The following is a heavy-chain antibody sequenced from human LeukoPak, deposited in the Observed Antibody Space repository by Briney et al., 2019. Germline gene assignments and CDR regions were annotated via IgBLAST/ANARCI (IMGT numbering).Heavy chain of an antibody. CDR1: GGSITTTNW. Sequence: SETLSLTCGVSGGSITTTNWWSWVRQPPGQGLEWIGEIHLSGRTNYNPSLNSRVTLALDTSKNLLSLSLTSVTAADTAVYYCSRENGAFSPFGYWGQGTLVTVPS. V-gene: IGHV4-4*02. CDR2: IHLSGRT. D-gene: IGHD2-8*01. J-gene: IGHJ4*02. CDR3: SRENGAFSPFGY.